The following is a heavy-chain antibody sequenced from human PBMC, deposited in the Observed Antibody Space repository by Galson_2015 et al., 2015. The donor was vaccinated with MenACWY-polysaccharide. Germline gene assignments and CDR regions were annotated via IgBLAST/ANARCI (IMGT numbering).Heavy chain of an antibody. J-gene: IGHJ6*02. CDR1: GYTFTGYY. CDR2: INPNSGGT. D-gene: IGHD6-6*01. Sequence: SCKASGYTFTGYYMHWVRQAPGQGLEWMGWINPNSGGTNYAQKFQGRVTMTRDTSISTACMELSRLRSDDTAVYYCARDGSSSSPYYYYGMDVRGQGTTVTVSS. V-gene: IGHV1-2*02. CDR3: ARDGSSSSPYYYYGMDV.